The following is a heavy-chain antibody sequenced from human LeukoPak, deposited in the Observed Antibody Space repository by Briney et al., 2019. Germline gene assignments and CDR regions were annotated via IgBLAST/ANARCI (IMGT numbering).Heavy chain of an antibody. CDR1: GGSISSGDYY. Sequence: SQTLSLTCTVSGGSISSGDYYWSWIRQPPGKGLEWIGYIYYSGSTYYNPSLKSRLSISVDTSKNQFSLKLNSVTAADTAVHYCARGQRWLQSFDYWGQGILVTVSS. J-gene: IGHJ4*02. D-gene: IGHD5-24*01. V-gene: IGHV4-30-4*08. CDR3: ARGQRWLQSFDY. CDR2: IYYSGST.